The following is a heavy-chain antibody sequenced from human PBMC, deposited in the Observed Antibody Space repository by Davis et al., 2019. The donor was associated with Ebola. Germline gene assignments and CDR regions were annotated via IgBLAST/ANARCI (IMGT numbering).Heavy chain of an antibody. J-gene: IGHJ4*02. CDR1: GGTSSSYA. D-gene: IGHD1-26*01. CDR3: ARRVGARSGFDY. Sequence: SVKVSCKASGGTSSSYAISCVRQAPGQGLEWMGGIIPIFGTANYAQKFQGRVTMTADKSTSTAYMELSSLRSEDTAVYYCARRVGARSGFDYWGQGSLVTVSS. V-gene: IGHV1-69*06. CDR2: IIPIFGTA.